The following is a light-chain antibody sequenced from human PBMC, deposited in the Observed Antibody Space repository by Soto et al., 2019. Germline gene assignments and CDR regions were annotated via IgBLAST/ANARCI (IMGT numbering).Light chain of an antibody. Sequence: QSALTQPASVSGSPGQSITISCTGTSSDVGGYNYVSWYQQHPGNAPKLMIFEVSYRPSGVSNRFSGSKSGNTASLTISGRQAEDEDDYYCSSFTTTTWVFGGGTKLTVL. J-gene: IGLJ3*02. CDR1: SSDVGGYNY. CDR3: SSFTTTTWV. V-gene: IGLV2-14*01. CDR2: EVS.